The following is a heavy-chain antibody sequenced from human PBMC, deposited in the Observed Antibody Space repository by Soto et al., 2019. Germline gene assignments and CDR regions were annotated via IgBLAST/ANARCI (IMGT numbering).Heavy chain of an antibody. Sequence: PGGSLRLSCAASGFTFSKYAMMWVRQAPGKGLEWVSGILGSGGTYHADSVKGRFTISKDNSMNTLYLQMNSLRADDTAVYCCAKDAVKGDGWWLPESRGKGTLVLVSS. CDR1: GFTFSKYA. CDR2: ILGSGGT. D-gene: IGHD2-15*01. CDR3: AKDAVKGDGWWLPES. J-gene: IGHJ4*02. V-gene: IGHV3-23*01.